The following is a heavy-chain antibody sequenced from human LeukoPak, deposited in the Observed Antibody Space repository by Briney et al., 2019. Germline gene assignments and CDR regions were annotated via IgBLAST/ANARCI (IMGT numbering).Heavy chain of an antibody. J-gene: IGHJ4*02. V-gene: IGHV3-9*01. Sequence: PGGSLRLSCAASGFTFDDYAMHWLRHAPGKGLEWVTGISWNSGSIVYADSVKGRFTISRDNAKNSLYLQMNSLRAEDTALYYCAKDVRPVGATDFDYWGQGTLVTVSS. D-gene: IGHD1-26*01. CDR2: ISWNSGSI. CDR1: GFTFDDYA. CDR3: AKDVRPVGATDFDY.